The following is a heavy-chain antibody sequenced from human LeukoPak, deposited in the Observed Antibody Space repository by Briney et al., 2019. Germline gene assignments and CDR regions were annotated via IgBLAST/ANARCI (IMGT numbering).Heavy chain of an antibody. CDR2: ISPSGGST. J-gene: IGHJ5*02. D-gene: IGHD6-25*01. V-gene: IGHV1-46*01. Sequence: ASVKVSCKAFGYTFTSNYMHWVRQAPGQGLEWMGGISPSGGSTTYAQKFQGRVTLTRDMSTITDYLELSSLRSEDTAVYYCARDNSVRHAASWFNPWGQGTLVTVSS. CDR1: GYTFTSNY. CDR3: ARDNSVRHAASWFNP.